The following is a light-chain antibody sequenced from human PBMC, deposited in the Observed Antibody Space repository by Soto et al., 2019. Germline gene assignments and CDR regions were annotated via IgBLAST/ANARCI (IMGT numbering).Light chain of an antibody. J-gene: IGLJ2*01. V-gene: IGLV1-40*01. Sequence: QSVLTQPPSVSGAPGQRVTISCTGSSSNIGTPYDVHWYQQLPGTAPKLLIYGNSNRPSGVPDRFSGSKSGISASLAITGLQAEDEADYYCQSYDSSLSGYVIFGGGTQLTVL. CDR1: SSNIGTPYD. CDR2: GNS. CDR3: QSYDSSLSGYVI.